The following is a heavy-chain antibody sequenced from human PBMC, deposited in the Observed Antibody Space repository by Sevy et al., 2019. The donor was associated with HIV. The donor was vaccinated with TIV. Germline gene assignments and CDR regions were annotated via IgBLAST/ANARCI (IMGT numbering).Heavy chain of an antibody. Sequence: GGSLRLSCAASGFSFTSYWMSWVRQTPEKGLEWVANINQVGTEKNYVDSVKGRFTISRDNAKNSLYLQMNSLRAEDTAVYYCANKGDSRPNDAFDTCGQGKMVTVSS. CDR3: ANKGDSRPNDAFDT. CDR2: INQVGTEK. D-gene: IGHD2-21*01. J-gene: IGHJ3*02. V-gene: IGHV3-7*01. CDR1: GFSFTSYW.